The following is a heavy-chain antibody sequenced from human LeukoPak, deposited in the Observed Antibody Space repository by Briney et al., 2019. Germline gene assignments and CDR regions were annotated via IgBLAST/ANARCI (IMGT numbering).Heavy chain of an antibody. CDR3: ARGAGYCSSARCPMYYYMDV. J-gene: IGHJ6*03. Sequence: SVKVSCKASGGTFSRYAISWVRQAPGQGLEWMGGIIPIFGTANYAQKFQGRVTITTDESTSTAYMELSSLRSEDTAVYYCARGAGYCSSARCPMYYYMDVWGKGTTVTVSS. V-gene: IGHV1-69*05. CDR1: GGTFSRYA. CDR2: IIPIFGTA. D-gene: IGHD2-2*01.